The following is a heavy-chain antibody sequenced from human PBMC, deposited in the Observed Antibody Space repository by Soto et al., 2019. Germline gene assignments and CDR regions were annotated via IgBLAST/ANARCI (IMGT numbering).Heavy chain of an antibody. Sequence: QVQLEQSGAEVKKSGAAVRISCKTSGFTFTSYYLHWVRQAPGQGLEWMVLINPAPGSTNYAEKFQGRGTMARDSSSNTVYLQLGRLTSEDAGVYYCGRWGWAGYCSAGGFDLWGLGTHITVSS. J-gene: IGHJ4*02. CDR2: INPAPGST. CDR1: GFTFTSYY. V-gene: IGHV1-46*01. D-gene: IGHD2-15*01. CDR3: GRWGWAGYCSAGGFDL.